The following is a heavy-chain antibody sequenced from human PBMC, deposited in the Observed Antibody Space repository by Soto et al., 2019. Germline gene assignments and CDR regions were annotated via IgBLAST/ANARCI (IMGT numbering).Heavy chain of an antibody. J-gene: IGHJ6*02. V-gene: IGHV4-39*07. Sequence: PSETLSLTCTVSGGSISSSDYSWGWIRQPPGKGLEWIGSMYRSGSTYYNPSLKSRITISVDTSKNQFSLKLSSVTAADTAVYYCARVDWAYSSSSVTQYHYYYGMDVWGQGTTVTVSS. D-gene: IGHD6-6*01. CDR1: GGSISSSDYS. CDR2: MYRSGST. CDR3: ARVDWAYSSSSVTQYHYYYGMDV.